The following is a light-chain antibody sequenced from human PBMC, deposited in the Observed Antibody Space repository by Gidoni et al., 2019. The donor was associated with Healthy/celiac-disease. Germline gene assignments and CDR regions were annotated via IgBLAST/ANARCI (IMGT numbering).Light chain of an antibody. CDR1: KSLLHSNGYNY. CDR2: LGS. CDR3: MQGQQTAHT. Sequence: DIVMAQSPLSLPVTPGEPACSSRRASKSLLHSNGYNYLDWYLQKPEQSPQLLVYLGSNRAYGVPGRFSGRGSGADSTLIISRVAAEDVGDYCCMQGQQTAHTFGGGTKVEIK. V-gene: IGKV2-28*01. J-gene: IGKJ4*01.